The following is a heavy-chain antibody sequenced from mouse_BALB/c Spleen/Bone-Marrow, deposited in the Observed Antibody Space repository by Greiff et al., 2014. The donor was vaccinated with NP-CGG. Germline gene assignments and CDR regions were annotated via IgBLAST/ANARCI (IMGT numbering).Heavy chain of an antibody. CDR1: GYTFSSYW. CDR3: TRQGFAC. Sequence: QVQLEQSGPELMKPGASGKISCQATGYTFSSYWVEGGKQRPGHGLEWIGEILPGSGNTHYNEKFKGKATFTADTSSNTAYMQLSSRTSEDSAVYYCTRQGFACWGQGTLVTVSA. J-gene: IGHJ3*01. V-gene: IGHV1-9*01. CDR2: ILPGSGNT.